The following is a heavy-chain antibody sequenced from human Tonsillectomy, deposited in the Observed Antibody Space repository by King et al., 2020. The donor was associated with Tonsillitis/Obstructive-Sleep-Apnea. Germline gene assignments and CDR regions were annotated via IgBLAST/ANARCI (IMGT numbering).Heavy chain of an antibody. CDR2: ISYDGSNK. CDR3: ARAVTAYYDFWRGPENYGMDV. V-gene: IGHV3-30*04. J-gene: IGHJ6*02. D-gene: IGHD3-3*01. CDR1: GFTFSSYA. Sequence: VQLVESGGGVVQPGRSLRLPCAVSGFTFSSYAMHWVRQAPGKGLEWVAVISYDGSNKYYADSVKGRFTISRDNAKNTLYLQMNSLRAEDTAVYYCARAVTAYYDFWRGPENYGMDVWGQGTTVTVSS.